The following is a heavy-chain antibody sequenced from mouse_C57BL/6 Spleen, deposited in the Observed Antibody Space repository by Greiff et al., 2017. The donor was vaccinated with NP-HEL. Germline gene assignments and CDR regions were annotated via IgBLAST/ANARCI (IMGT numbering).Heavy chain of an antibody. V-gene: IGHV1-26*01. CDR3: ARDCGNYDYFDY. J-gene: IGHJ2*01. D-gene: IGHD2-1*01. CDR1: GYTFTDYY. CDR2: INPNNGGT. Sequence: VQLQQSGPELVKPGASVKISCKASGYTFTDYYMNWVKQSHGKSLEWIGDINPNNGGTSYNQKFKGKATLTVDKSSSTAYMELRSLTSEDSAVYYCARDCGNYDYFDYWGQGTTLTVSS.